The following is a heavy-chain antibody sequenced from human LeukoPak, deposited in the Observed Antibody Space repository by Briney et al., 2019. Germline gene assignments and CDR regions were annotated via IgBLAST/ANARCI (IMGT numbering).Heavy chain of an antibody. CDR1: GFTFDDYG. CDR2: INWNGGST. CDR3: ARQFTGYSYGYAAFFDY. D-gene: IGHD5-18*01. Sequence: GGSLRLSCAASGFTFDDYGMSRVRQAPGKGLEWVSGINWNGGSTGYADSVKGRFTISRDNAKNSLYLQMNSLRAEDTALYYCARQFTGYSYGYAAFFDYWGQGTLVTVSS. J-gene: IGHJ4*02. V-gene: IGHV3-20*04.